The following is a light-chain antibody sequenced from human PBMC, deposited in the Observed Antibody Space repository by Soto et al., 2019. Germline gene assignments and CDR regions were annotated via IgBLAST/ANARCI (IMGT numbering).Light chain of an antibody. CDR3: QQYNKWPLT. Sequence: EIVMTQSPATLSESPGERATLSCRASQSVSSNLAWYQQKRGQAPRLLIYGTSTRATGNPARFSGSGSGTEFTLTISSLQSEDFAVYYCQQYNKWPLTVGGGTKVEIK. J-gene: IGKJ4*01. CDR2: GTS. V-gene: IGKV3-15*01. CDR1: QSVSSN.